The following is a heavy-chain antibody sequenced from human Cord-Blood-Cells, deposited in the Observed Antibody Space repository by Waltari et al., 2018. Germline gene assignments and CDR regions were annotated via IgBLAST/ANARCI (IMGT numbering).Heavy chain of an antibody. V-gene: IGHV4-39*01. CDR1: GGSISSSSYY. CDR3: ARRRSSSSWYFDL. Sequence: QLQLQESGPGLVKPSATLSLTCTVSGGSISSSSYYWGWIRQPPGKGLEWIGSIYYSGSTYYNPSLKSRVTISVDTSKNQFSLKLSSVTAADTAVYYCARRRSSSSWYFDLWGRGTLVTVSS. D-gene: IGHD6-6*01. J-gene: IGHJ2*01. CDR2: IYYSGST.